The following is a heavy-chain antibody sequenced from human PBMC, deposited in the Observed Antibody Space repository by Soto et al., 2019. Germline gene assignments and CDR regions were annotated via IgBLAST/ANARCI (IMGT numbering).Heavy chain of an antibody. Sequence: LSLTCTVSGGSISSGSYSWSWIRQPPGKGLEWIGYIFHGGTTYYNPSLKSRVTISVDRSKSQFSLRLSSVTASDTAMYYCARGPYDSTCYFSAFDIWGHGTMVTVSS. CDR1: GGSISSGSYS. CDR3: ARGPYDSTCYFSAFDI. D-gene: IGHD3-22*01. CDR2: IFHGGTT. V-gene: IGHV4-30-2*01. J-gene: IGHJ3*02.